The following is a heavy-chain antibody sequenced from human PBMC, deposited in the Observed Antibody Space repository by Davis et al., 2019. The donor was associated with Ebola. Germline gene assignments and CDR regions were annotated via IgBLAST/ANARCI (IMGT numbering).Heavy chain of an antibody. CDR2: IWYDGSNK. J-gene: IGHJ4*02. D-gene: IGHD2-15*01. V-gene: IGHV3-33*01. CDR3: ARARDIVVVVAATLDY. CDR1: GFTFSSHG. Sequence: PGGSLRLSCAASGFTFSSHGMYWVRQAPGKGLEWVAVIWYDGSNKYYADSVEGRFTISRDNSKNTLYLQMNSLRAEDTAVYYCARARDIVVVVAATLDYWGQGTLVTVSS.